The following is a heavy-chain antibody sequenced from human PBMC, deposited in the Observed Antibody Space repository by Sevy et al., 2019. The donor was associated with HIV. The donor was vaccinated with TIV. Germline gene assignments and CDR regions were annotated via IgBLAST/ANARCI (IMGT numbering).Heavy chain of an antibody. Sequence: GESLKISCAASGLIFSNYAMNWVRQAPGKGLEWVSTISGSGDNPYYAESVKGRFTIFRDNSKNTVYLQRNSLRAEDTAVYYCAKDFYGSGSYYTTDCWGQGTLVTVSS. J-gene: IGHJ4*02. CDR1: GLIFSNYA. V-gene: IGHV3-23*01. CDR3: AKDFYGSGSYYTTDC. CDR2: ISGSGDNP. D-gene: IGHD3-10*01.